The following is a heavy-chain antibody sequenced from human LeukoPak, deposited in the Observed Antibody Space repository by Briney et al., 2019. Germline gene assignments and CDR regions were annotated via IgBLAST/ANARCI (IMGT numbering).Heavy chain of an antibody. CDR1: GFTFSKHA. Sequence: GGSLRLSCAASGFTFSKHAMSWVRQAPGKGLEWVSGISGSDHGTWYADSVKGRFTISRDNSKNTLYLQMNSLRAEDTGVYYCAREFGSYSSSYTLGYWGQGTLVTVSS. D-gene: IGHD6-13*01. CDR2: ISGSDHGT. CDR3: AREFGSYSSSYTLGY. J-gene: IGHJ4*02. V-gene: IGHV3-23*01.